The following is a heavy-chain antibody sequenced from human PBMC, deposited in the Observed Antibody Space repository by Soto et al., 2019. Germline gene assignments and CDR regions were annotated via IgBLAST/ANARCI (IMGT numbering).Heavy chain of an antibody. J-gene: IGHJ4*02. CDR3: AREQWLGVDY. Sequence: QVQLVQSGAEEKKPGASVKISCKASGYTFTKYAMHWVRQAPGQSLEWMGWINAGNGNTKYSQKCQGRVTITRDTSASTAYMELSNLRSEDTAVYYCAREQWLGVDYWGQGTLVTVSS. CDR2: INAGNGNT. CDR1: GYTFTKYA. V-gene: IGHV1-3*05. D-gene: IGHD6-19*01.